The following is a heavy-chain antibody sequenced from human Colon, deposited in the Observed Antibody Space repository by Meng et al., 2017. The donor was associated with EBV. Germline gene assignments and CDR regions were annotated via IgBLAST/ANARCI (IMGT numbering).Heavy chain of an antibody. CDR1: GGSITSPRSN. J-gene: IGHJ4*02. CDR2: IYYRGST. Sequence: QLQLQQAGPGLVKPSETLALTCTISGGSITSPRSNWGWVRQPPGKGLEWIGSIYYRGSTNYNPSLKSRISMSVDMSKNQFSLKVNSVTAADTAIYYCVISSHNWGQGTLVTVSS. CDR3: VISSHN. D-gene: IGHD3-3*02. V-gene: IGHV4-39*07.